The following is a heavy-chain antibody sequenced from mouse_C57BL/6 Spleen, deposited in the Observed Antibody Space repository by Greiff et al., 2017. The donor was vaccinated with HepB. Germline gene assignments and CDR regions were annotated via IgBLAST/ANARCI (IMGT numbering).Heavy chain of an antibody. J-gene: IGHJ3*01. Sequence: EVMLVESGGGLVQPGGSLKLSCAASGFTFSDYYMYWVRQTPEKRLEWVAYISTGGGSTYYPDTVKGRFTISRDNAKNTLYLQMSRVKAEDTAMYDCSLTPIYDGFPFAYWGQGTLVTVSA. CDR2: ISTGGGST. V-gene: IGHV5-12*01. CDR1: GFTFSDYY. D-gene: IGHD2-3*01. CDR3: SLTPIYDGFPFAY.